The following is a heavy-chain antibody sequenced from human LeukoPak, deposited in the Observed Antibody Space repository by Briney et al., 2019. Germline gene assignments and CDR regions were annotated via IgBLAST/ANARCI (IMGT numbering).Heavy chain of an antibody. J-gene: IGHJ4*02. V-gene: IGHV1-2*04. CDR1: GYTFPGYY. D-gene: IGHD4-23*01. CDR2: INPNSGGT. CDR3: ALLWGTDINSGLDY. Sequence: VASVKVSCKASGYTFPGYYMHWVRQAPGQGLEWVGWINPNSGGTNYAQKFQGWVTMTRDTSISTAYMELSRLRSDDTAVYYCALLWGTDINSGLDYWGQGTLVTVSS.